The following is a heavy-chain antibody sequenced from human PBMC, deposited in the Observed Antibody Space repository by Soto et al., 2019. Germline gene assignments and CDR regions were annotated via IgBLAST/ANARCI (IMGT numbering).Heavy chain of an antibody. D-gene: IGHD3-10*01. CDR2: IWYDGSNK. V-gene: IGHV3-33*01. CDR3: ARSGGERHYYGSGSSMDV. J-gene: IGHJ6*02. CDR1: GFTFSSYG. Sequence: QVQLVESGGGVVQPGRTLRLSCAASGFTFSSYGMHWVRQAPGKGLEWVAVIWYDGSNKYYADSVKGRFTISRDNSKNTLYLQMNSLRAEDTAVYYCARSGGERHYYGSGSSMDVWGQGTTVTVSS.